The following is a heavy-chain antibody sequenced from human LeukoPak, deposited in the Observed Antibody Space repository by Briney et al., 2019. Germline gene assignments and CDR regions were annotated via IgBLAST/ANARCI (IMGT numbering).Heavy chain of an antibody. J-gene: IGHJ4*02. V-gene: IGHV3-21*01. Sequence: GGSLRLSCAASGFTLRSYTMNWVRQAPGKGLEWVSSIGISSNKIYYADSVKGRFTISRDNAKNSLYLQMNSLRAEDTAMYYCARHIPRGNNYFDYWGQGTLVTVSS. CDR3: ARHIPRGNNYFDY. CDR1: GFTLRSYT. D-gene: IGHD3-16*01. CDR2: IGISSNKI.